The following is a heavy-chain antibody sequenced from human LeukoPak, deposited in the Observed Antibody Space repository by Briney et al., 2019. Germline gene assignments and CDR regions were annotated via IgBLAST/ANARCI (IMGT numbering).Heavy chain of an antibody. V-gene: IGHV3-48*03. J-gene: IGHJ4*02. Sequence: GGSLRLSCAASGFTFSSYEMNWVRQAPGKGLEWVSYISSSSTIYYADSVKGRFTISRDNAKNSLYLQMNSLRAEDTAVYYCARGGVGALGYWGQGTLVTVSS. CDR2: ISSSSTI. CDR3: ARGGVGALGY. CDR1: GFTFSSYE. D-gene: IGHD1-26*01.